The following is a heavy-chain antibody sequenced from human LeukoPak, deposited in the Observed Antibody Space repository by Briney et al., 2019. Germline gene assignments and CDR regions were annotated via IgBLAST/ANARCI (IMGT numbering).Heavy chain of an antibody. D-gene: IGHD3-3*01. V-gene: IGHV3-30-3*01. CDR3: AREEWYYFDY. J-gene: IGHJ4*02. CDR2: ISYDGNNK. CDR1: GFTFKTYA. Sequence: SGGSLRLSCAASGFTFKTYAIPWFRQAPGKGLEWVAVISYDGNNKYYVDSVKGRFTIARDNSKNTVFLQMNSLRAEDMAVYYCAREEWYYFDYWGQETLVTVSS.